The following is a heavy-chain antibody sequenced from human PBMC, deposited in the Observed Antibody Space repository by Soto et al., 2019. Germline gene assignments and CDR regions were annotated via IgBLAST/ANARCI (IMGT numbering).Heavy chain of an antibody. CDR1: GFTFDDYA. Sequence: GGSLRLSCAASGFTFDDYAMHWVRQAPGKGLEWVSGISWNSGSIGYADSVKGRFTISRDNAKNSLYLQMNSLRAEDTALYYCEKDISDIVVVVAATPLVNAFDIWGQGTMVTVSS. J-gene: IGHJ3*02. D-gene: IGHD2-15*01. CDR2: ISWNSGSI. CDR3: EKDISDIVVVVAATPLVNAFDI. V-gene: IGHV3-9*01.